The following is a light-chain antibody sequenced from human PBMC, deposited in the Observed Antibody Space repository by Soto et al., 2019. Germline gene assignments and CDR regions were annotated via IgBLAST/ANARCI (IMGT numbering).Light chain of an antibody. V-gene: IGKV1-39*01. CDR3: QQAYSTPWT. CDR1: QTISNY. J-gene: IGKJ1*01. CDR2: AAS. Sequence: IQLTQSPSSLSASVGDRVTITYRASQTISNYLTWYQQKPGKPPKLLIYAASSLHNGVPSRFSGSGSGTDFTLTITTLQAEDFATYYCQQAYSTPWTFGPGTTVEV.